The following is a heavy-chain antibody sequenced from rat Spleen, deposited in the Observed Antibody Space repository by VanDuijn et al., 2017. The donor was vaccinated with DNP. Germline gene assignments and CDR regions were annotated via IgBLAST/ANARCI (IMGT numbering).Heavy chain of an antibody. V-gene: IGHV2S12*01. J-gene: IGHJ1*01. CDR3: SRSDGYWYFDF. CDR1: GFSLLSYG. CDR2: ISSGGST. Sequence: QLQLKESGPGLVQPSQTLSLTCTVSGFSLLSYGVIWVRQPPGKGLEWIAAISSGGSTYYNSPLESRLSISRDTSKSQVFLKMNSLQTEDTAIYFCSRSDGYWYFDFWGPGTMVTVSS. D-gene: IGHD1-12*02.